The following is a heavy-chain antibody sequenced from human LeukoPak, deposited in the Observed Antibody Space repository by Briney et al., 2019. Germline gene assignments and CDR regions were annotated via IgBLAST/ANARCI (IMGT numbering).Heavy chain of an antibody. D-gene: IGHD6-13*01. CDR1: GGSISSYY. V-gene: IGHV4-59*01. Sequence: SETLSLTCTVSGGSISSYYWSWIRQPPGKGLEWIGYIYYSGSTNYNPSLKSRVTISVDTSKNQFSLKLSSVTAADTAVYYCARAFHSSPPGSGPRSSRSYYGMDVWGQGTTVTVSS. J-gene: IGHJ6*02. CDR3: ARAFHSSPPGSGPRSSRSYYGMDV. CDR2: IYYSGST.